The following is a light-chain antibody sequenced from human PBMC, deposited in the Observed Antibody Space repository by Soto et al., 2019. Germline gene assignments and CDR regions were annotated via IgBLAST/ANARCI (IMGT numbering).Light chain of an antibody. CDR3: QQYNSYWT. Sequence: IWMTQSPSLLSASTGDRVTISCRMSQGISSYLAWYQQKPGKAPELLIYDASSLESGVPSRFSGSGSGTEFTLTISSLQPDDLATYYCQQYNSYWTFGQGTKVDIK. CDR2: DAS. J-gene: IGKJ1*01. CDR1: QGISSY. V-gene: IGKV1D-8*03.